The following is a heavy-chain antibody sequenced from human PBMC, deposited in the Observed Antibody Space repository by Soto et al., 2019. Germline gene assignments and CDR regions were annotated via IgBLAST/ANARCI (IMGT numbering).Heavy chain of an antibody. CDR2: ISYDGSNK. V-gene: IGHV3-30*18. Sequence: PGGSLRLSCAASGFTFSSYGMHWVRQAPGKGLEWVAVISYDGSNKYYADSVKGRFTISRDNSKNTLYLQMNSLRAEDTAVYYCAKDHEYSYGGNDYWGQGTLVTVSS. J-gene: IGHJ4*02. D-gene: IGHD5-18*01. CDR1: GFTFSSYG. CDR3: AKDHEYSYGGNDY.